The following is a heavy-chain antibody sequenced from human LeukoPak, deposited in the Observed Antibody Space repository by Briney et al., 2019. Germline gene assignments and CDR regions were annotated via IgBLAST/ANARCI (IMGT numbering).Heavy chain of an antibody. J-gene: IGHJ5*02. D-gene: IGHD3-10*01. CDR1: GGSISSYY. CDR3: ARSYPWEYYYGSGGYPTDVRFDP. V-gene: IGHV4-59*01. CDR2: IYYSGST. Sequence: SETLSLTCPVSGGSISSYYWSWIRQPPGKGLEWMGYIYYSGSTKYNPSLKSRVTISVDKSKNQFYLQLSSVTAADTAVYYCARSYPWEYYYGSGGYPTDVRFDPWGQGTMVTVSS.